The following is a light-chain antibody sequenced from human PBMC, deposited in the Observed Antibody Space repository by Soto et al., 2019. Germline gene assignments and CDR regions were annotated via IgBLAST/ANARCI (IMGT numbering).Light chain of an antibody. Sequence: DIVLTQSPGTLSLSPGERATLSCRSSQSFRGLLAWYQQKPGQSPRLLIYDAYNRATGIPPRFSGSGAGTDFTLTISSLEPEDSAVYYCQQRHMWPITFGQGTRLEI. V-gene: IGKV3-11*01. CDR2: DAY. CDR3: QQRHMWPIT. J-gene: IGKJ5*01. CDR1: QSFRGL.